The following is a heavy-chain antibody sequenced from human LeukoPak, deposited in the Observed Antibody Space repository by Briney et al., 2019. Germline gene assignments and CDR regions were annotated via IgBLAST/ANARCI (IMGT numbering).Heavy chain of an antibody. Sequence: GGSLRLSCAASGFTFSDSWMSWVRQAPGKGLEWVANMNQDGSDKDYVDSVKGRFTISRDNARNSLYLQMGSLRAEDTAVNYCATYTHWVAGDVWGQGTTVTVSS. CDR3: ATYTHWVAGDV. J-gene: IGHJ6*02. V-gene: IGHV3-7*01. CDR2: MNQDGSDK. CDR1: GFTFSDSW. D-gene: IGHD3-16*01.